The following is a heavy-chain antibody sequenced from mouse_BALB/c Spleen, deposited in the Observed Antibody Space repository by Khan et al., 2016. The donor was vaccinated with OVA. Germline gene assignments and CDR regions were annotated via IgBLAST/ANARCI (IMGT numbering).Heavy chain of an antibody. CDR3: ARDSMDY. V-gene: IGHV1-7*01. D-gene: IGHD2-10*02. CDR1: GYTFTSYW. J-gene: IGHJ2*01. Sequence: QIQLVQSGAELAKPGASVKMSCKASGYTFTSYWMHWIKQRPGQGLEWIGYINPTSGYTDYNQKFKDKATLTADKSSSTAYMQLNSRTSDDSAVYYCARDSMDYWGQGTTLTVSS. CDR2: INPTSGYT.